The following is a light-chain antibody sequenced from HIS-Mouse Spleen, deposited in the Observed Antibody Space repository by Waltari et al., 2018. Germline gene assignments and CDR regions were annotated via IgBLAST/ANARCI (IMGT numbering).Light chain of an antibody. CDR1: ALPQKY. CDR2: EDS. Sequence: SYELTQPPSVSVSPGQTARITCSGDALPQKYAYWYQQKSGQAPVLVIYEDSKRPSGNPERFSGSSSGTMATLTISGAQVEDEADYYWYSTDSSGNHRVFGGGTKLTVL. CDR3: YSTDSSGNHRV. V-gene: IGLV3-10*01. J-gene: IGLJ2*01.